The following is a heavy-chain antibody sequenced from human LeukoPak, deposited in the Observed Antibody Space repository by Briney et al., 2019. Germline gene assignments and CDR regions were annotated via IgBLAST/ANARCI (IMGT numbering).Heavy chain of an antibody. J-gene: IGHJ4*02. CDR2: MYSSGNI. Sequence: LSLTCTVAGGSISSGDYYWSWIRQAPGKGLDWVSVMYSSGNIHYADSVEGRFTISRDNSKNTLYLQMNSVRAEDTAVYYCARYSGDYGGNIYFFDYWGQGTLVTVSS. V-gene: IGHV3-53*01. CDR3: ARYSGDYGGNIYFFDY. D-gene: IGHD4-23*01. CDR1: GGSISSGDYY.